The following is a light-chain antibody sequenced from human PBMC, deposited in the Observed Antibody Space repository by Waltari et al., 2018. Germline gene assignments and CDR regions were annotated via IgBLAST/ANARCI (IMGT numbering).Light chain of an antibody. CDR1: QCISSH. Sequence: DIQMTTSPSYLSASVGERVTISCRASQCISSHLAWYQQKPGEVPKLLIYATSTWQSGVPSRFSGSGSGTDFTLTISSLQPEDFATYYCQKYNSFPQPFGAGTKVEIK. CDR2: ATS. CDR3: QKYNSFPQP. V-gene: IGKV1-27*01. J-gene: IGKJ4*01.